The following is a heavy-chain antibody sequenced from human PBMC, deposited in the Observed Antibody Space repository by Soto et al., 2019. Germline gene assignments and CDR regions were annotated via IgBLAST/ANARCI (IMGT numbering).Heavy chain of an antibody. Sequence: ASVKVSCKVSGYTLTELSMHWVRQAPGKGLEWMGGFDPEDGERTFAQKFQGRVSMTEVTSTDTAYMELSSLRSEDTAVYYCATRLSVVRAIIIMGFDYWGQGTLVTVSS. CDR2: FDPEDGER. V-gene: IGHV1-24*01. CDR3: ATRLSVVRAIIIMGFDY. D-gene: IGHD3-10*01. J-gene: IGHJ4*02. CDR1: GYTLTELS.